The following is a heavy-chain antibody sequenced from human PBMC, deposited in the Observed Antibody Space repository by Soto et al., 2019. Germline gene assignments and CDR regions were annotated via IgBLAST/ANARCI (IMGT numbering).Heavy chain of an antibody. J-gene: IGHJ6*01. D-gene: IGHD3-3*01. CDR2: IIPIFGTA. CDR3: ARSSKQIFGVVTGPHYYYYGMEV. Sequence: ASVKVSCKASGCTFSSYAISWVRQAPGQGLEWMGGIIPIFGTANYAQKFQGRVTITADESTSTAYMELSSLRSEDTAVYYCARSSKQIFGVVTGPHYYYYGMEVWGQGTTVIVS. V-gene: IGHV1-69*13. CDR1: GCTFSSYA.